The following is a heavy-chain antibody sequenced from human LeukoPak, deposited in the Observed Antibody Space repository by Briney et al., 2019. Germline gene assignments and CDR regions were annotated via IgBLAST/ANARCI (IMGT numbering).Heavy chain of an antibody. CDR2: INHSGST. J-gene: IGHJ4*02. D-gene: IGHD6-13*01. V-gene: IGHV4-34*01. CDR1: GGSFSGYY. Sequence: SETLSLTCAVYGGSFSGYYRSWIRQPPGKGLEWIGEINHSGSTSYNPSLKSRVTISVDTSKNQFSLKLSSVTAADTAVYYCARGDIAATGTPFDNWGQGTLVTVSS. CDR3: ARGDIAATGTPFDN.